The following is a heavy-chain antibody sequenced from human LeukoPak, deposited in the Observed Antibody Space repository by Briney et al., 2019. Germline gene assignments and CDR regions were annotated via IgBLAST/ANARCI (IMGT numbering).Heavy chain of an antibody. D-gene: IGHD3-22*01. Sequence: SETLSLTCTVSGGSISSYYWSWIRQPPGKGLEWIGYIYYSGSTNYNPSLKSRVTISVDTSKNQFSLKLSSVTAADTAVYYCARNPWASSGYYINYWGQGTLVTVSS. CDR3: ARNPWASSGYYINY. V-gene: IGHV4-59*12. CDR2: IYYSGST. J-gene: IGHJ4*02. CDR1: GGSISSYY.